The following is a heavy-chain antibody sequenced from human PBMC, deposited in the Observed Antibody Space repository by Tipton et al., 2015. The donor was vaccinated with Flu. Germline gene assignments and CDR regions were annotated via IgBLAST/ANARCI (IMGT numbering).Heavy chain of an antibody. CDR2: IYTRGST. CDR1: GGSISGYY. V-gene: IGHV4-4*07. D-gene: IGHD3-10*01. J-gene: IGHJ4*02. CDR3: ARQGRELKKGLSCFDY. Sequence: TLSLTCTVSGGSISGYYWTWIRQPAGKGLEWIGHIYTRGSTDYNPSLKSRVTMSVDTSKNHFSLKLSSVTAADTAVYYCARQGRELKKGLSCFDYWGQGTLVTVSS.